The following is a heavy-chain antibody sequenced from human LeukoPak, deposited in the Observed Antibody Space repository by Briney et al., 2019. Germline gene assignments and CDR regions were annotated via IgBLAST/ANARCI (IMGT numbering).Heavy chain of an antibody. Sequence: GGSLRLSCAASGFTFSSYEMNWVRQAPGKGLEWVSYISSSGSTIYYADSVKGRFTISGDNAKNSLYLQMNSLRAEDTAVYYCARWDYYMDVWGKGTTVTVSS. J-gene: IGHJ6*03. CDR1: GFTFSSYE. V-gene: IGHV3-48*03. CDR2: ISSSGSTI. CDR3: ARWDYYMDV.